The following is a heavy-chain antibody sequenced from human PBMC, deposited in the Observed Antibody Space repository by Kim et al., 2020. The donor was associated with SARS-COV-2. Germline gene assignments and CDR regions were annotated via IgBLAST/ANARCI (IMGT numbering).Heavy chain of an antibody. CDR3: AKHEAPDY. V-gene: IGHV3-23*01. J-gene: IGHJ4*02. CDR2: GST. Sequence: GSTNYANAEKGRFTISRDNSKNTLYLQMNSLRAEDTAVYYCAKHEAPDYWGQGTLVTVSS.